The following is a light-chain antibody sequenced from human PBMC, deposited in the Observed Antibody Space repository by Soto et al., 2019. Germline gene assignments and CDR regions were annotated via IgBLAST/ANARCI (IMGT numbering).Light chain of an antibody. CDR2: RAS. V-gene: IGKV1-5*03. Sequence: DMQMTQSPGTLSSCVGDRVTITCRASQSISSWLAWYQQKPGKAPKLLIYRASTLQSGVPSRFSASGSGTEFILTISILQPDDFATYYCQLYNTYSGTFGQGTKVDIK. J-gene: IGKJ1*01. CDR3: QLYNTYSGT. CDR1: QSISSW.